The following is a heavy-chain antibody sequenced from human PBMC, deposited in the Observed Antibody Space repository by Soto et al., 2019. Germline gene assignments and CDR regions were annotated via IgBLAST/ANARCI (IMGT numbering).Heavy chain of an antibody. CDR3: AKKDRDFWSGHDY. CDR2: ISGSGGST. Sequence: GGSLRLSCAASGSTFSSYAMSWVRQAPGKGLEWVSAISGSGGSTYYADSVKGRFTISRDNSKNTLYLQMNSLRAEDTAVYYCAKKDRDFWSGHDYWGQGTLVTVSS. V-gene: IGHV3-23*01. J-gene: IGHJ4*02. CDR1: GSTFSSYA. D-gene: IGHD3-3*01.